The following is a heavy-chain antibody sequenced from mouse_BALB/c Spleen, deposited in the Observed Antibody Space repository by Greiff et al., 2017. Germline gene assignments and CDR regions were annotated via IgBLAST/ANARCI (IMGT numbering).Heavy chain of an antibody. Sequence: VKLMESGPGLVAPSQSLSITCTVPGFSLISYGVHWVRQPPGKGLEWLGVIWAGGSRNYNSALMSRLSISKDNSKGQVFLKMNSMQTDDTAMYYSARDYRYEVSMDYWGQGTSVTVSS. V-gene: IGHV2-9*02. CDR1: GFSLISYG. D-gene: IGHD2-14*01. CDR3: ARDYRYEVSMDY. CDR2: IWAGGSR. J-gene: IGHJ4*01.